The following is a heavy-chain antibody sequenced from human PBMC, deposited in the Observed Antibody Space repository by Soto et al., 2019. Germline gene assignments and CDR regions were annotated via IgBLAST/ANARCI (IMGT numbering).Heavy chain of an antibody. CDR3: ARGSGAYYYYGMDV. D-gene: IGHD3-10*01. CDR2: INHSGST. V-gene: IGHV4-34*01. CDR1: GGSFSGYY. J-gene: IGHJ6*02. Sequence: SETLSLTCAVYGGSFSGYYWSWIRQPPGKGLEWIGEINHSGSTNYNPSLKSRVTISVDTSKNQFSLKLSSVTAADTAVYYCARGSGAYYYYGMDVWGQGTTVTVSS.